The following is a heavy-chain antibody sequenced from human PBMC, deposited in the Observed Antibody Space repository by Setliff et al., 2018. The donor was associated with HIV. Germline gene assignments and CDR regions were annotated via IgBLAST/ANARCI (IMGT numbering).Heavy chain of an antibody. V-gene: IGHV3-21*04. Sequence: PGGSLRLSCAASGCTFSQYSMTWVRQAPGKGLEWVSSISHSDTYKYYADSVQGRFTISRDNAKNSLYLQMNSLRVEDTAVYYCARPLLRTSTVYGILGNWFDSWGRGTLVTVSS. CDR3: ARPLLRTSTVYGILGNWFDS. CDR1: GCTFSQYS. D-gene: IGHD2-8*01. J-gene: IGHJ5*01. CDR2: ISHSDTYK.